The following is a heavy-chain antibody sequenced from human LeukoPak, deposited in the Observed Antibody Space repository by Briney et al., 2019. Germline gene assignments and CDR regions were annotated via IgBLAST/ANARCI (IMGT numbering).Heavy chain of an antibody. CDR2: INPNSGGT. J-gene: IGHJ4*02. Sequence: GASVKVSCKASGYTFTGYYMHWVRQAPGQGLEWMGRINPNSGGTNYAQKFQGRVTMTRDTSISTAYMELSRLRSDDTAVYYCARDPIAAEDSSSWPNECYWGQGTLVTVSS. CDR3: ARDPIAAEDSSSWPNECY. V-gene: IGHV1-2*06. CDR1: GYTFTGYY. D-gene: IGHD6-13*01.